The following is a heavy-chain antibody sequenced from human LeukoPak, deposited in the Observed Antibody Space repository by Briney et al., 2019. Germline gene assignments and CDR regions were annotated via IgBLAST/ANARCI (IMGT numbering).Heavy chain of an antibody. V-gene: IGHV3-21*01. J-gene: IGHJ3*02. CDR1: GFTFSSYS. Sequence: GGSLRLSCAASGFTFSSYSMNWVRQAPGEGLEWVSSISSSSSYIYYADSVKGRFTISRDNAKNSLYLQMNSLRAEDTAVYYCARKVAVADTSDDAFDIWGQGTMVTVSS. D-gene: IGHD6-19*01. CDR2: ISSSSSYI. CDR3: ARKVAVADTSDDAFDI.